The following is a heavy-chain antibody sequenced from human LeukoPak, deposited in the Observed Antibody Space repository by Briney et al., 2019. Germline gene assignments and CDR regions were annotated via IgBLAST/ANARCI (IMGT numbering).Heavy chain of an antibody. V-gene: IGHV1-46*01. D-gene: IGHD3-22*01. CDR3: AREIELPGAEYYYDSSGYYGGFDY. CDR1: GYTFTSYY. CDR2: INPSGGST. Sequence: ASVKVSCKASGYTFTSYYMHWVRQAPGQGLEWMGIINPSGGSTSYAQKFQGRVTMTRDTSTSTVYMGLSSLRSEDTAVYYCAREIELPGAEYYYDSSGYYGGFDYWGQGTLVTVSS. J-gene: IGHJ4*02.